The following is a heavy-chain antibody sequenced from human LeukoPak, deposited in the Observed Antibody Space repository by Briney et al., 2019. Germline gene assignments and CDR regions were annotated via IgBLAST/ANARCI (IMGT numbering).Heavy chain of an antibody. V-gene: IGHV4-38-2*02. Sequence: SETLSLTCTVSGYSISSGYYWGWIRQPPGKGLEWIGNIYHSGNTYYNQSLKSRVTISVDTSKNQFSLQLSSVTAADTAVYYCSRGDGYTLFDYWGQGTLVPVSS. D-gene: IGHD5-24*01. CDR1: GYSISSGYY. J-gene: IGHJ4*02. CDR2: IYHSGNT. CDR3: SRGDGYTLFDY.